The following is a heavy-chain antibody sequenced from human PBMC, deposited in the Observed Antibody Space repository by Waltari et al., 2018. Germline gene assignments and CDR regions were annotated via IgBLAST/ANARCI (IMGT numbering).Heavy chain of an antibody. D-gene: IGHD7-27*01. V-gene: IGHV2-5*02. Sequence: QESGPGLVEPSETLSLTCAVSGYSISSGYYWGWIRQPPGKALEWLGVIYWDDDKSYSPSLKSRLTVTKDTSKNQVVLTMTNMDPVDTGTYYCGHSVTGDPHYFDYWGQGALVTVSS. J-gene: IGHJ4*02. CDR2: IYWDDDK. CDR1: GYSISSGYY. CDR3: GHSVTGDPHYFDY.